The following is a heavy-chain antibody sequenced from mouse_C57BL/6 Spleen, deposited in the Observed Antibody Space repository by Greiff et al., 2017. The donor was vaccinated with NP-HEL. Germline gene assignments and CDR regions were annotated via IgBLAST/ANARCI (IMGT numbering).Heavy chain of an antibody. J-gene: IGHJ4*01. Sequence: EVKLVESGAELVKPGASVKLSCTASGFNIKDYYMHWVKQRTEQGLEWIGRIDPEDGETKYAPKFQGKATITADTSSHTAYLQLSSLTSEDTAVYYCARPLYYGSSYVPYYAMDYWGQGTSVTVSS. V-gene: IGHV14-2*01. CDR2: IDPEDGET. CDR1: GFNIKDYY. CDR3: ARPLYYGSSYVPYYAMDY. D-gene: IGHD1-1*01.